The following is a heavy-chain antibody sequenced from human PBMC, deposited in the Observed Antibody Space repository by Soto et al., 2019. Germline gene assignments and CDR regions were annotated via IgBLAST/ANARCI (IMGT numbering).Heavy chain of an antibody. CDR2: INPNSGGT. D-gene: IGHD3-10*01. CDR3: ARDLGGNYYGSGSPSA. V-gene: IGHV1-2*02. J-gene: IGHJ5*02. CDR1: GYTFTGYY. Sequence: ASLQVSCKASGYTFTGYYMHWVRQAPGQGLEWMGWINPNSGGTNYAQKFQGRVTMTRDTSISTAYMELSRLRSDDTAVYYCARDLGGNYYGSGSPSAWGQGTLVTVSS.